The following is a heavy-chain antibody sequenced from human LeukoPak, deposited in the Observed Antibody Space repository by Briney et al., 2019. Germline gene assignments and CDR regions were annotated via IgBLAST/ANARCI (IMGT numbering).Heavy chain of an antibody. CDR1: GFTLSSYA. J-gene: IGHJ4*02. V-gene: IGHV3-23*01. Sequence: GGSLRLSCAASGFTLSSYAMSWVRQAPGKGLEWVSAISGSGGSTYYADSVKGRFTISRDSSKNTLYLQMNSLRAEDTAVYYCAKSPLGDYVWGSYRYIAYWGQGTLVTVSS. CDR2: ISGSGGST. CDR3: AKSPLGDYVWGSYRYIAY. D-gene: IGHD3-16*02.